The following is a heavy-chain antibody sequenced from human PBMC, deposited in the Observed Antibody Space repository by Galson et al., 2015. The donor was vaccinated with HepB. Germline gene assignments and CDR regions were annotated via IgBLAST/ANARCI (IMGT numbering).Heavy chain of an antibody. J-gene: IGHJ3*02. V-gene: IGHV5-10-1*01. D-gene: IGHD4-17*01. CDR3: ARPRGAIYYGDWGDAFDI. CDR2: IDPSDSYT. Sequence: QSGAEVKKPGESLRISCKGSGYSFTSYWISWVRQMPGKGLEWMGRIDPSDSYTNYSPSFQGHVTISADKSISTAYLQWSSLKASDTAMYYCARPRGAIYYGDWGDAFDIWGQGTMVTVSS. CDR1: GYSFTSYW.